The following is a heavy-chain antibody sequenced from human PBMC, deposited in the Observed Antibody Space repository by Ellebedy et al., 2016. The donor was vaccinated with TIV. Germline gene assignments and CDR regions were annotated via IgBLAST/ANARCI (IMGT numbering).Heavy chain of an antibody. CDR3: ARGVYPSGWYDY. D-gene: IGHD6-19*01. CDR1: GASITSNY. J-gene: IGHJ4*02. V-gene: IGHV4-59*01. CDR2: NSYRGIP. Sequence: MPSESLSLTCTLSGASITSNYWTRIRQPPGKGLEWIGYNSYRGIPNPSHSLRGRVTISVDTSKNQFSLNLKFMTAAVTVIYYCARGVYPSGWYDYWGQGFPVTVSS.